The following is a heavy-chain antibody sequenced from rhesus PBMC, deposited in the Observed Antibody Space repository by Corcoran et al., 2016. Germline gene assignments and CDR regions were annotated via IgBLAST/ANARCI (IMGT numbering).Heavy chain of an antibody. J-gene: IGHJ4*01. CDR1: GGSISSNY. Sequence: QLQLQESGPGLVKPSETLSLTCAVSGGSISSNYWSWIRQPPGKGLEWIGRISGSGGSTHYNPSLKSRVNISTDTSKNQFSRKLSSVTAADTAVYYCARDQHRWIAAVNFDYWGQGVLVTVSS. D-gene: IGHD6-25*01. V-gene: IGHV4-173*01. CDR2: ISGSGGST. CDR3: ARDQHRWIAAVNFDY.